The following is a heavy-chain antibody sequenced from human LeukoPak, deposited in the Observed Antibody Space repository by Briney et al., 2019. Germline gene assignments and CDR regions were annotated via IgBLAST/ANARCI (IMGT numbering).Heavy chain of an antibody. V-gene: IGHV4-34*01. CDR2: INHSGST. CDR3: ARRDRYYYGSGSYDY. D-gene: IGHD3-10*01. CDR1: GGSFSGYY. Sequence: SETLSLTCAVYGGSFSGYYWSWIRQPPGKGLEWIGEINHSGSTNYNPSLKSRVTISVDTSKNQFSLKLSSVTAADTAVYCCARRDRYYYGSGSYDYWGQGTLVTVSS. J-gene: IGHJ4*02.